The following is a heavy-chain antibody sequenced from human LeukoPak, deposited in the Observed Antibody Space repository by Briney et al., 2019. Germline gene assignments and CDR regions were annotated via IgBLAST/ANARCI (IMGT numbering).Heavy chain of an antibody. D-gene: IGHD2-2*01. J-gene: IGHJ6*03. CDR3: ARENRFWPAAKLNYYYYMDV. CDR2: IKQDGSEK. Sequence: NPGGSLRLSCAASGFTFSSYGMSWVRQAPGKGLEWVANIKQDGSEKYYVDSVKGRFTISRDNAKNSLYLQMNSLRAEDTAVYYCARENRFWPAAKLNYYYYMDVWGKGTTVTVSS. V-gene: IGHV3-7*01. CDR1: GFTFSSYG.